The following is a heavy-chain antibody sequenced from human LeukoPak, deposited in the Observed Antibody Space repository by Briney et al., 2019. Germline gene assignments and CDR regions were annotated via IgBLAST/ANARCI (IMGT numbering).Heavy chain of an antibody. CDR1: GDSFTSVTDY. D-gene: IGHD6-19*01. Sequence: PSETLSPTCTVSGDSFTSVTDYWAWIRQPPGKGLEWIASGDYSGGTYYNPSLESRVAISADMSKKQISLKLASMTGADTAVYYCAGERGEEYSSGWYKTNFFYNWGQGIRVTVSS. J-gene: IGHJ4*02. CDR2: GDYSGGT. V-gene: IGHV4-39*07. CDR3: AGERGEEYSSGWYKTNFFYN.